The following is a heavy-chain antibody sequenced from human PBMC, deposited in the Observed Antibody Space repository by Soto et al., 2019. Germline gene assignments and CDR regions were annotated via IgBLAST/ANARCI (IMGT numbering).Heavy chain of an antibody. CDR3: ARAYGAGAANDY. Sequence: QVQLVESGGGVVQPGRSLRLSCAASGFTFSSYGMHWVRQAPGKGLEWVAVIWYDGSNKYYADSVKGRFTISRDNSKNTVYLQMNSERGEDTAGYYCARAYGAGAANDYWGQGILVTVAS. D-gene: IGHD3-10*01. J-gene: IGHJ4*02. CDR1: GFTFSSYG. V-gene: IGHV3-33*01. CDR2: IWYDGSNK.